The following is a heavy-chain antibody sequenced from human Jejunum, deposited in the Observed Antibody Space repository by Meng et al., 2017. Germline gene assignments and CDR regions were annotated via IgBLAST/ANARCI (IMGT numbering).Heavy chain of an antibody. CDR3: ARNPGI. D-gene: IGHD1-26*01. J-gene: IGHJ4*02. V-gene: IGHV4-61*02. Sequence: SETLSLTCTVSGGSISSGTFFWSWIRQAAGKGLEWIGRIHTSGSTTYNPYLKSRVTISIDTSKNQFSLKLEFVTAADTAVYYCARNPGIWGQGTLVTVSS. CDR2: IHTSGST. CDR1: GGSISSGTFF.